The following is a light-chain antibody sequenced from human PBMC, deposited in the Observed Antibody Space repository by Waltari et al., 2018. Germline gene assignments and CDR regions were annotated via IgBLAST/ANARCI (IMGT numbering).Light chain of an antibody. Sequence: EIVLTQSPGTLPLHPGERATLPYRASQSVARALAWYQQKPGQPPRLLIYNTYTRATGVPDRFSGGGSGTDFSLTISRLEPEDFAVYYCQNYVRLPATFGQGTKVEIK. CDR3: QNYVRLPAT. V-gene: IGKV3-20*01. CDR1: QSVARA. CDR2: NTY. J-gene: IGKJ1*01.